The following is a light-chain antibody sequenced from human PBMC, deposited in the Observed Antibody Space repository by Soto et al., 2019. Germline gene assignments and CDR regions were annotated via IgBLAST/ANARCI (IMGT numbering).Light chain of an antibody. Sequence: QSVLTQPASVSGSPGQSITISCTGTSSDVGGYKYVSWYQQHPGKAPKLLIYTVSNRPSGVSNRFSGSKSGNTASLTISGLQAEDEADYYCSSYTSSSSYVFGTGTKVPVL. J-gene: IGLJ1*01. CDR2: TVS. V-gene: IGLV2-14*01. CDR3: SSYTSSSSYV. CDR1: SSDVGGYKY.